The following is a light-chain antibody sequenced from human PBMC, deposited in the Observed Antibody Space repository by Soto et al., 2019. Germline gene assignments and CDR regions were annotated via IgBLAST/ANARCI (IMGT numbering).Light chain of an antibody. CDR3: QKFNTAPLT. CDR2: SAS. V-gene: IGKV1-27*01. Sequence: DIQMTQSPSSLSASVGDRVTITCRASQDISVYLAWYQHKPGKVPKLLIYSASTLQSGVPARFSGSGSGTDFTLTISSQQPEDVATYYCQKFNTAPLTFGQGTRMEIK. CDR1: QDISVY. J-gene: IGKJ5*01.